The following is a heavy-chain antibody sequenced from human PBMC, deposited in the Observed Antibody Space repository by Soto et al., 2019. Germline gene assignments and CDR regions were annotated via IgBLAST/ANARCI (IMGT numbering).Heavy chain of an antibody. CDR2: IIPIFGTA. CDR3: ARDLRDTVVNDAFDI. Sequence: ASVKVSCKASGGTFSSYAISWVRQAPGQGLEWMGGIIPIFGTANYAQKFQGRVTITADKSTSTAYMELSSLRSEDTAVYYCARDLRDTVVNDAFDIWGQGTMVTVSS. D-gene: IGHD2-15*01. CDR1: GGTFSSYA. V-gene: IGHV1-69*06. J-gene: IGHJ3*02.